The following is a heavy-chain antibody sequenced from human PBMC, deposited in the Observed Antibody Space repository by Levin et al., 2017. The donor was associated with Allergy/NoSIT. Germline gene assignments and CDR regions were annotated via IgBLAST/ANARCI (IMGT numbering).Heavy chain of an antibody. Sequence: PSETLSLTCAVSGDSISSTSWWSWVRQAPGQGLEWIGEIYHDGTTHHNPSLKSRVTMSVDKSKNHFSLNVDSVTAADTAVYFCARVAVDGGFYFDHWGQGTLVSVSS. CDR1: GDSISSTSW. CDR3: ARVAVDGGFYFDH. J-gene: IGHJ4*02. V-gene: IGHV4-4*02. D-gene: IGHD6-19*01. CDR2: IYHDGTT.